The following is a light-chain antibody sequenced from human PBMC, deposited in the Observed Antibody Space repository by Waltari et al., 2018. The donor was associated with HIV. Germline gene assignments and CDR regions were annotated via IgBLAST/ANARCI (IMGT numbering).Light chain of an antibody. J-gene: IGLJ1*01. CDR3: CSYAGSNTYL. V-gene: IGLV2-23*02. Sequence: QSALTQPASVSGFPGQSITISCTGSSSDVGSYNYVSWYQQHPGKAPKHLIYDVSKRPSGVSHRFSGANTGNTASLTSSGLQAEDEADYYCCSYAGSNTYLFGTGTEVTVL. CDR2: DVS. CDR1: SSDVGSYNY.